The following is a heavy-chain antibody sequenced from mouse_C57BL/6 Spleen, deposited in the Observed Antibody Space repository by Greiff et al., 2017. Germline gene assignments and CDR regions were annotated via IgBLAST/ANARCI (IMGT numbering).Heavy chain of an antibody. CDR1: GYTFTSYT. V-gene: IGHV1-4*01. J-gene: IGHJ2*01. Sequence: QVQLQQSGAELARPGASVKMSCKASGYTFTSYTMHWVKQRPGQGLEWIGYINPSSGYTKYNQKFTDKATLTADKSSSTAYMQLSSLTSEDSAVYYGAREYGYYDYAPYFDYWGQGTTLTVSS. CDR3: AREYGYYDYAPYFDY. D-gene: IGHD2-4*01. CDR2: INPSSGYT.